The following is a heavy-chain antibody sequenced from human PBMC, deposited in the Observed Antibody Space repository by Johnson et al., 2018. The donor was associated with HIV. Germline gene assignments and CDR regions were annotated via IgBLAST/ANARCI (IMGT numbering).Heavy chain of an antibody. V-gene: IGHV3-30*02. Sequence: VQLVESGGGLVQPGGSLKLSCAASGFTFSNYGMHWVRQAPGKGLEWVAFIRYDGSDKYYEDSVKGRLTISRDNSKNTLYLQMNSLRVDETAIYYCARAYTYGAFDIWGQGTMVTGSS. CDR1: GFTFSNYG. D-gene: IGHD5-18*01. CDR3: ARAYTYGAFDI. CDR2: IRYDGSDK. J-gene: IGHJ3*02.